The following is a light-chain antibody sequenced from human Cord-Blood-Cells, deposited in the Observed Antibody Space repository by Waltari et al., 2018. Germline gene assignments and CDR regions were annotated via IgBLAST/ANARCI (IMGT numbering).Light chain of an antibody. CDR1: QTISSY. V-gene: IGKV1-39*01. CDR3: RQSYSTPLP. J-gene: IGKJ4*01. Sequence: DIQMTQPTSSLSASVGDRVTITCRASQTISSYLNWYQQETGKAPKLLIYASSSLQSGVPSMFSGSLSGTDFTLTISSLQPEDFATYYCRQSYSTPLPFGGETKVEIK. CDR2: ASS.